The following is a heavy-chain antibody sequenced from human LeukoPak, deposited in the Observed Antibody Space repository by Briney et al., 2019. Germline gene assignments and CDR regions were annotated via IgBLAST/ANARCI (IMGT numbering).Heavy chain of an antibody. D-gene: IGHD1-26*01. CDR1: GGPISSGSYY. CDR2: IYTSGST. V-gene: IGHV4-61*02. CDR3: ARVPSGSYFQH. Sequence: PSETLSLTCTVSGGPISSGSYYWSWIRQPAGKGLEWIGRIYTSGSTNYNPSLKSRVIISVDTSKNQFSLKLSSVTAADTAVYYCARVPSGSYFQHWGQGTLVTVSS. J-gene: IGHJ1*01.